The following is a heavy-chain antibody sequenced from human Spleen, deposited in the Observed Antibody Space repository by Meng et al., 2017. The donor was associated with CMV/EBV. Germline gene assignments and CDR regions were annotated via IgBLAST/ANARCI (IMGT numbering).Heavy chain of an antibody. J-gene: IGHJ4*02. CDR2: SNGDGSST. D-gene: IGHD2-2*02. V-gene: IGHV3-74*01. CDR1: GFTFSTYW. CDR3: ARGTYGYQMIYGPDY. Sequence: SGFTFSTYWMHWVRQAPGKGLVWVSRSNGDGSSTTYADSVEGRFTISRDNAKNTLYLQMNGLRVEGTAVYYCARGTYGYQMIYGPDYWGQGTLVTVSS.